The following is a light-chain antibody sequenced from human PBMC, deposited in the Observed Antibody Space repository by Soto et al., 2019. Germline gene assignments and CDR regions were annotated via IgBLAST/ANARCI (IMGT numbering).Light chain of an antibody. CDR3: QQLSHYPYT. V-gene: IGKV1-9*01. CDR1: YDISSS. CDR2: DSS. J-gene: IGKJ2*01. Sequence: DIQLTQSPSFLSASVEDRVTISCRASYDISSSLAWYQQEPGKPPKLLIYDSSTLQTGVPSRFTASGSGRKFTLTISALQFGDFETYFCQQLSHYPYTFAKGTNLET.